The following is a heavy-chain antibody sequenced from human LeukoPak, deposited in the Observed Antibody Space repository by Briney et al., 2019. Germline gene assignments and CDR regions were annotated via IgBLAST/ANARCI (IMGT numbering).Heavy chain of an antibody. V-gene: IGHV3-48*03. CDR2: ISSSGSTI. D-gene: IGHD4-23*01. CDR3: ARDLGSNSAAW. J-gene: IGHJ4*02. Sequence: GGSLRLSCAASGFTFSSYEMNWVRQAPGKGLEWVSYISSSGSTIYYADSVKGRFTISRDNAKNSLYLQMNSLRAEDTAVYYCARDLGSNSAAWWGQGTLVTVSS. CDR1: GFTFSSYE.